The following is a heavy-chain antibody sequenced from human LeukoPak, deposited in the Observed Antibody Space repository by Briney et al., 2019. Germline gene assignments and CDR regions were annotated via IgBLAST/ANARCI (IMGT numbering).Heavy chain of an antibody. CDR3: AAGTAADY. J-gene: IGHJ4*02. CDR2: ISASSSYT. Sequence: PGGSLTLSCLVSGIPFSDYYMNWIRQTPEKGLEWISYISASSSYTDYADSVKGRFTISRDNAQNALFLQMNRLRVEDTAVYYCAAGTAADYWGQGTQVTVSS. V-gene: IGHV3-11*03. D-gene: IGHD6-13*01. CDR1: GIPFSDYY.